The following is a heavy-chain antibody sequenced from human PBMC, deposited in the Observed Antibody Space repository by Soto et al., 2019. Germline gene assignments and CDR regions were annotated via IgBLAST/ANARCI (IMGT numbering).Heavy chain of an antibody. J-gene: IGHJ3*02. Sequence: PGESLKISCKGSGYSFTSYWSSWVRQLHGKVLEWMGIIYPGDSDTRYSPSFQGLDTISADKSISTAYLQCSSLKASDTAMYYYARPPRAYNDSSPDAFDIWGQGXMVTV. CDR3: ARPPRAYNDSSPDAFDI. V-gene: IGHV5-51*01. CDR1: GYSFTSYW. D-gene: IGHD3-22*01. CDR2: IYPGDSDT.